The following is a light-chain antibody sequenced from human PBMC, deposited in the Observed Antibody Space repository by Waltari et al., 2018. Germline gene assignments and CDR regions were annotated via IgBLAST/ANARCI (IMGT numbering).Light chain of an antibody. CDR1: SSNIGSNT. Sequence: QSVPTQPPSASGTPGQRVTMSCSGNSSNIGSNTVNSYQQLPGTAPTLRIYTNNQRPSGVPDRFSGSKSGTSASLAISGLQSEDEADYYCAAWDDSLNGVVFGGGTKLTVL. CDR3: AAWDDSLNGVV. CDR2: TNN. J-gene: IGLJ2*01. V-gene: IGLV1-44*01.